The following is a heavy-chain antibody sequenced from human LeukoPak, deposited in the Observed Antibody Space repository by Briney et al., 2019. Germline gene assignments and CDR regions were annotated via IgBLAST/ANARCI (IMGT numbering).Heavy chain of an antibody. CDR1: GGTFSSYA. CDR3: ARDPASEGYYYDSSGYYDY. V-gene: IGHV1-69*13. CDR2: IIPIFGTA. Sequence: ASVKVSCKASGGTFSSYAISWVRQAPGRGLEWMGGIIPIFGTANYAQKFQGRVTITADESTSTAYMELSSLRSEDTAVYYCARDPASEGYYYDSSGYYDYWGQGTLVTVSS. J-gene: IGHJ4*02. D-gene: IGHD3-22*01.